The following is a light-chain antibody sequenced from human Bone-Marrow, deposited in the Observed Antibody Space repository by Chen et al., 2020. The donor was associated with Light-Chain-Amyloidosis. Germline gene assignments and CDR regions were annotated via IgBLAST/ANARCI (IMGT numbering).Light chain of an antibody. Sequence: EIVLTQSPVTLSLSPGERATLSCRASLSVSSDYLAWYQQKPGQAPRVLISGASSRATGIPDRFSGSGSGTDFTLTISRLEPEEFAVYYCHQYGNSPKTFGQGTKVEIK. CDR2: GAS. CDR1: LSVSSDY. J-gene: IGKJ1*01. CDR3: HQYGNSPKT. V-gene: IGKV3-20*01.